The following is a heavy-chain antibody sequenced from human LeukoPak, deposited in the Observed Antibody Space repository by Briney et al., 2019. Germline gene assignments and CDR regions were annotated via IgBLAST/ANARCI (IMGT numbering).Heavy chain of an antibody. CDR3: ARCYDFWTGYFDY. V-gene: IGHV1-18*01. CDR1: GYAFISFA. CDR2: ISTYTNT. Sequence: ASVKVSCKTSGYAFISFAIAWVRPAPGQGLEWMGWISTYTNTNGAQKFQGRVTMTTDTSTSTAYMELTSLRSDDTAVYYCARCYDFWTGYFDYWGQGTRVTVSS. D-gene: IGHD3-3*01. J-gene: IGHJ4*02.